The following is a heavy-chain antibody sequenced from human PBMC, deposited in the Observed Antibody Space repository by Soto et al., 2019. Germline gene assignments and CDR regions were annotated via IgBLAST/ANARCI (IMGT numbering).Heavy chain of an antibody. CDR2: ISGSGGST. V-gene: IGHV3-23*01. CDR1: GFTFSSYA. Sequence: GGSLRLSCAASGFTFSSYAMSWVRQAPGKGLEWVLAISGSGGSTYYADSVKGRFTISRDNSKNTLYLQMNSLRAEDTAVYYCAKARSYGYLWGCVFDYWGQGTLVTVSS. J-gene: IGHJ4*02. CDR3: AKARSYGYLWGCVFDY. D-gene: IGHD5-18*01.